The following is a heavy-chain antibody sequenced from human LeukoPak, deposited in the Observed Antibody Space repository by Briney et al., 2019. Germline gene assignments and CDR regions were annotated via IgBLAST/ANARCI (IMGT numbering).Heavy chain of an antibody. Sequence: ASVKVSCKASGYTFTGYYMHWVRQAPGQGLEWMGRINPNSGGTNSAQRFQGRVTMTRDTSISTAYMDLSRLRSDDTAVYYCARGGELSNDAFDIWGQGTMVTVSS. J-gene: IGHJ3*02. CDR2: INPNSGGT. CDR1: GYTFTGYY. V-gene: IGHV1-2*06. D-gene: IGHD1-7*01. CDR3: ARGGELSNDAFDI.